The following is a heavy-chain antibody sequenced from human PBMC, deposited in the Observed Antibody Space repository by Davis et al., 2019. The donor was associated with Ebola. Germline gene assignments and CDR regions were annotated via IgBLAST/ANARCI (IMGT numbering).Heavy chain of an antibody. V-gene: IGHV1-3*01. D-gene: IGHD2-2*01. CDR1: GYSFISHA. CDR2: INPGNGNT. CDR3: ARGSTWYYFDY. J-gene: IGHJ4*02. Sequence: ASVKVSCKASGYSFISHAMHWVRQAPGQRLEWMGWINPGNGNTKYSQRFQGRITITGDTSASTAHMELSSLSSEDTGVYYCARGSTWYYFDYWGQGTLVTVSS.